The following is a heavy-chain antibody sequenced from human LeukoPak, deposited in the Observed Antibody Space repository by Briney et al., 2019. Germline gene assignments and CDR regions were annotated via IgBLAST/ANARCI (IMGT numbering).Heavy chain of an antibody. J-gene: IGHJ5*02. D-gene: IGHD3-9*01. CDR2: ISGDGGST. Sequence: PGGSLRLSCAASGFTFSTYAMHWVRQAPGKGLEWVSLISGDGGSTYYADSVKGRFTISRDNSKNSLYLQMNSLRTEDTALYYCAKDLYFDWLSYTPWFDPWGQGTLVTVSS. CDR3: AKDLYFDWLSYTPWFDP. CDR1: GFTFSTYA. V-gene: IGHV3-43*02.